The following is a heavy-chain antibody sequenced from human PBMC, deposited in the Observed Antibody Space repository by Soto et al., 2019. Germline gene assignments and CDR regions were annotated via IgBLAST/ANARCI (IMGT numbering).Heavy chain of an antibody. CDR2: MNPNSGNT. V-gene: IGHV1-8*01. CDR1: EYTFTNYD. D-gene: IGHD2-15*01. CDR3: SLGYCSGVICSDYYYYDMGV. Sequence: QVQLVQSGAEVKKPGASVKVSCKASEYTFTNYDINWVRQATGQGLEWMGWMNPNSGNTAYAQKFQGRVTMTRDTSIRAAYMELSSLSSVDTAVYYCSLGYCSGVICSDYYYYDMGVWGQGTTVTVSS. J-gene: IGHJ6*02.